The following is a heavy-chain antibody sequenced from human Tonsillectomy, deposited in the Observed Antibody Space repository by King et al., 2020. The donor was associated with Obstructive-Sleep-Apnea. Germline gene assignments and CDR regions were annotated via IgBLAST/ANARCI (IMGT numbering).Heavy chain of an antibody. J-gene: IGHJ4*02. D-gene: IGHD3-22*01. V-gene: IGHV4-59*08. CDR3: ARHGPAYYYDSSGYYFYFDY. CDR2: IDYSGST. CDR1: GGSISSYY. Sequence: QLQESGPGLVKPSETLSLTCTVSGGSISSYYWSWIRQPPGKGLEWIGYIDYSGSTNYNPSLKSRVTISVDTSNNQFSLKVSPVTAADTAVYYCARHGPAYYYDSSGYYFYFDYWGQGTLVTVSS.